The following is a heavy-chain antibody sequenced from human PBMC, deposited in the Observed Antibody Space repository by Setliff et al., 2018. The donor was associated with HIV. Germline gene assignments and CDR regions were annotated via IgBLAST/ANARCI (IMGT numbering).Heavy chain of an antibody. D-gene: IGHD3-16*01. V-gene: IGHV3-23*01. CDR2: ISTSGGTT. Sequence: GGSLRLSCAASRFSFTSYAMNWVRQAPGKGLEWVSSISTSGGTTYYAESVKGRFTISRDNSRNTLYLQMNSLRTEDTAVYYCAKDWGSRLSYSFYYMDVWGKGTTVTVSS. CDR3: AKDWGSRLSYSFYYMDV. J-gene: IGHJ6*03. CDR1: RFSFTSYA.